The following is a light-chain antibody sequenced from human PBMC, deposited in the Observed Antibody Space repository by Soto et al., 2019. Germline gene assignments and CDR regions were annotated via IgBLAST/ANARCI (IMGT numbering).Light chain of an antibody. CDR2: RNA. V-gene: IGLV3-9*01. Sequence: SYELTQPLSVSVALGQAARITCGGNNIGTKNVHWYQQKAGQAPVLVIYRNANRPSGIPERFSGSNSGNTATLTISGAQAGDDSHYYCQVWDSGTYVFGTGTKLTVL. J-gene: IGLJ1*01. CDR3: QVWDSGTYV. CDR1: NIGTKN.